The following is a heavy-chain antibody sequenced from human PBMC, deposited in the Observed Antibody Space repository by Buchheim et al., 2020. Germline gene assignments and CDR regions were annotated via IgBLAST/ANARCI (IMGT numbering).Heavy chain of an antibody. CDR2: ISSSSGTI. CDR3: ARLRATGGPYFDY. CDR1: GFTFSSYS. J-gene: IGHJ4*02. D-gene: IGHD1-26*01. V-gene: IGHV3-48*01. Sequence: EVQLVESGGGLVQPGGSLRLSFAASGFTFSSYSMNWVRQAPGKGLEWVSYISSSSGTIYYADSVKGRFTISRDNAKNSLYLQMNSLRAEDTAVYYCARLRATGGPYFDYWGQGTL.